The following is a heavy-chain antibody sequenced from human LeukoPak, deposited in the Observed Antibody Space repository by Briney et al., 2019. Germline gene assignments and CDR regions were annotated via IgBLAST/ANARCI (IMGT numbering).Heavy chain of an antibody. CDR3: ARMNFIPRAHRPNNNWFDP. CDR1: GYSFTGYY. Sequence: ASVKVSCKASGYSFTGYYMHWVRQAPGQGLEWMGWINPNSGDTKYAQKFQGRVTMTRNTSISTAYMELSSLRSEDTAVYYCARMNFIPRAHRPNNNWFDPWGQGTLVTVSS. D-gene: IGHD1-7*01. J-gene: IGHJ5*02. CDR2: INPNSGDT. V-gene: IGHV1-2*02.